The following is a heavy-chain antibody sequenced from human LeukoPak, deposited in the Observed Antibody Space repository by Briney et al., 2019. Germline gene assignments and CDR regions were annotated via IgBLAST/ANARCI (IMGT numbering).Heavy chain of an antibody. CDR2: ISGSGGST. V-gene: IGHV3-23*01. CDR3: AKGGDIVVVVAATRFDY. D-gene: IGHD2-15*01. J-gene: IGHJ4*02. CDR1: GFTFSSYA. Sequence: GGSLRLSCAASGFTFSSYAMSWVRQAPGKGLEWVSAISGSGGSTYYADSVKGRFTISRDNSKNTLYLQMNRLRAEDTAVYYCAKGGDIVVVVAATRFDYWGQGTLVTVSS.